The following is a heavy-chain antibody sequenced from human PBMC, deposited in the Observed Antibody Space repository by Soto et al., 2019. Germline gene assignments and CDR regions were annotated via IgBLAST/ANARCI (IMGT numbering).Heavy chain of an antibody. J-gene: IGHJ6*02. CDR1: GGSISSGDYY. CDR3: ARARLELRKYYYYGMDV. V-gene: IGHV4-30-4*01. D-gene: IGHD1-7*01. CDR2: IYYSGST. Sequence: SETLSLTCTVSGGSISSGDYYWSWIRQPPGKGLEWIGYIYYSGSTYYNPSLKSRVTISVDTSKNQFSLKLSSVTAADTAVYYCARARLELRKYYYYGMDVWGQGTTVTVSS.